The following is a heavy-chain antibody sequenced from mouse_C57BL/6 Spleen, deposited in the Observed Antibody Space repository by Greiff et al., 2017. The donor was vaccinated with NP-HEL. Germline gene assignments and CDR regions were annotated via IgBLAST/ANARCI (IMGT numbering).Heavy chain of an antibody. D-gene: IGHD2-5*01. CDR2: IDPSASYT. V-gene: IGHV1-69*01. CDR1: GYTFTSYW. CDR3: ARSGSNYVKTWFAY. Sequence: QVQLQQPGAELVMPGASVKLSCKASGYTFTSYWMHWVKQRPGQGLEWIGEIDPSASYTNYNQKFKGKSTLTVDKSSSTAYMQLSSLTSEDSAVYYCARSGSNYVKTWFAYWGQGTLVTVSA. J-gene: IGHJ3*01.